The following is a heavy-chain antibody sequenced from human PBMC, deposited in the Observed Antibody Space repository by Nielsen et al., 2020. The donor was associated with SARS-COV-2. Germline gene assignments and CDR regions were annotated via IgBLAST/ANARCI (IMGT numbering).Heavy chain of an antibody. Sequence: GESLKISCAASGFTVSSNYMSWVRQAPGKGLEWVSVIYSGGSTYYADSVKGRFTISRDNSKNTLYLQMNSLRAEDTAVYYCARGGAPRGWYYGMDVWGQGTTVTVSS. CDR3: ARGGAPRGWYYGMDV. CDR2: IYSGGST. CDR1: GFTVSSNY. D-gene: IGHD5-12*01. J-gene: IGHJ6*02. V-gene: IGHV3-53*01.